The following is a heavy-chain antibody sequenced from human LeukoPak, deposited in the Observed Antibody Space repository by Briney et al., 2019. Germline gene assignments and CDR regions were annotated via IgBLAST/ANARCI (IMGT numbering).Heavy chain of an antibody. V-gene: IGHV3-33*01. D-gene: IGHD3-3*01. Sequence: GGSLRLSCTASGFTFSNYAMHWFRQAPVKGLEWVAVIWYDASNKYYAESVKGRFTISRDNSKNTLYLQMNSLKAEDTAVYYCARVFSGSGSSGSFDCWGQGTLVTVSS. CDR3: ARVFSGSGSSGSFDC. CDR1: GFTFSNYA. CDR2: IWYDASNK. J-gene: IGHJ4*02.